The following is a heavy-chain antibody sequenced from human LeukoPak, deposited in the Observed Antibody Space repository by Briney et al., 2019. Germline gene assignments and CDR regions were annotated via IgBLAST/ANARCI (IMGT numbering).Heavy chain of an antibody. CDR3: AREGDSSGYYFDY. J-gene: IGHJ4*02. CDR1: GGSISSYY. CDR2: IYYSGST. Sequence: SETLSLTCTVSGGSISSYYWSWIRQPPGKGLEWIGYIYYSGSTNYNPSLKSRDTISVDTSKNQFSLKLSSVTAADTAVYYCAREGDSSGYYFDYWGQGTLVTVSS. V-gene: IGHV4-59*01. D-gene: IGHD3-22*01.